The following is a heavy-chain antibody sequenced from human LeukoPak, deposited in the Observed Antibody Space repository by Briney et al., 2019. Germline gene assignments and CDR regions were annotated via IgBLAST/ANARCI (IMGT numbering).Heavy chain of an antibody. Sequence: PGGSLRLSCAASGFTFSSYGMHWVRQAPGKGLEWVAVISYDGSNKYYADSVKGRFTISRDNSKNTLYLQMNSLRAEDTAVYYCAKVWGFAVVGYFDYRGQGTLVTVSS. V-gene: IGHV3-30*18. D-gene: IGHD3-16*01. CDR3: AKVWGFAVVGYFDY. J-gene: IGHJ4*02. CDR2: ISYDGSNK. CDR1: GFTFSSYG.